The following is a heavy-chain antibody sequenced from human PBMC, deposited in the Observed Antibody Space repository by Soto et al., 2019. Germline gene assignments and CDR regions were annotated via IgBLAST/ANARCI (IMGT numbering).Heavy chain of an antibody. Sequence: GGSLRLSCAASGFTFNTFWMSWVRQSPGKGLEWVANIKHDGSETYYVDSVKGRFTISRDNAKNSLFLQMNTLRTEDTAVYYCARDFVAHCSGSTCYQYAYWGQGALVTVSS. CDR1: GFTFNTFW. CDR3: ARDFVAHCSGSTCYQYAY. CDR2: IKHDGSET. J-gene: IGHJ4*02. V-gene: IGHV3-7*03. D-gene: IGHD2-15*01.